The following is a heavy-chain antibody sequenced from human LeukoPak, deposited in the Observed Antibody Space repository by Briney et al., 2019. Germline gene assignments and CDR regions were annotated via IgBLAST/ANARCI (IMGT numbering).Heavy chain of an antibody. D-gene: IGHD4-11*01. CDR3: ARGSVHDYSNTAGWFDP. CDR2: RKQDGSEK. CDR1: GFTFSSYW. V-gene: IGHV3-7*01. J-gene: IGHJ5*02. Sequence: GGPLRLSCAASGFTFSSYWMRWVRQAPPRGLEWVADRKQDGSEKYYVHSVKGRFTISRDNAKNPLYLQMNRLRAEDTAVYYCARGSVHDYSNTAGWFDPWGQGTLVTVSS.